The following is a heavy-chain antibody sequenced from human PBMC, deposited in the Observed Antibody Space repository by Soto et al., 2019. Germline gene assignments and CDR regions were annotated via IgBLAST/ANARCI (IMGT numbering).Heavy chain of an antibody. CDR2: INTDGSST. CDR1: GFTFSSYW. D-gene: IGHD3-16*02. J-gene: IGHJ4*02. Sequence: GGSLRLSCASSGFTFSSYWIHLVRQAPGKGLVWVSRINTDGSSTTYADSVKGRFTISRDNAKNTLYLQMNSLRAEDTAVYYCAKDPYLGELSGPFDYWGQGTLVTVSS. CDR3: AKDPYLGELSGPFDY. V-gene: IGHV3-74*01.